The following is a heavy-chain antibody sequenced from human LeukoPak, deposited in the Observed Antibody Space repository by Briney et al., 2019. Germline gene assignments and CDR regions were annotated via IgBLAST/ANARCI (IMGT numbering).Heavy chain of an antibody. V-gene: IGHV3-9*01. CDR1: GLTFHDSA. D-gene: IGHD3-10*01. J-gene: IGHJ4*02. CDR2: ISWNSGNI. CDR3: ATGPNYYGTFDY. Sequence: GGSLRLSCAASGLTFHDSAMHWVRQAPGKGLEWVSSISWNSGNIGYADSVKGRFTISRDNVKNSLYLQMNSLKAEDTALYYCATGPNYYGTFDYWGQGTLVTVSS.